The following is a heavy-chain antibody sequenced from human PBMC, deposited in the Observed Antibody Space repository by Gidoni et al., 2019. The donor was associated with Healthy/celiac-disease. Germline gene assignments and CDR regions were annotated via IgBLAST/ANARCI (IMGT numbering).Heavy chain of an antibody. V-gene: IGHV4-30-4*01. J-gene: IGHJ4*02. Sequence: QLQESRPPLLTPPQTPSRTCTLPGGANSSGDYYWSWIRPPPGKGLEWSGSIYYGGSTYYSPSLKSRVTISVETSKNQFSLKLSSVTAADTGEYYCARFCGGDCNSGDDYWGQGTLFTVSS. CDR1: GGANSSGDYY. D-gene: IGHD2-21*01. CDR3: ARFCGGDCNSGDDY. CDR2: IYYGGST.